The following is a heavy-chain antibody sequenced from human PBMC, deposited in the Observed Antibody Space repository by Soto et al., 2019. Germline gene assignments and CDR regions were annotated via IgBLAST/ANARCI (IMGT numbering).Heavy chain of an antibody. Sequence: TLSLTCTVSGGSISSGDYYWSWIRQPPGKGLEWIGYIYYSGSTYYNPSLKSRVTISVDTSKNQFSLKLSSVTAADTAVYYCARVSGSSSSDVFDYWGQGTLVTVS. V-gene: IGHV4-30-4*01. CDR3: ARVSGSSSSDVFDY. J-gene: IGHJ4*02. D-gene: IGHD6-6*01. CDR1: GGSISSGDYY. CDR2: IYYSGST.